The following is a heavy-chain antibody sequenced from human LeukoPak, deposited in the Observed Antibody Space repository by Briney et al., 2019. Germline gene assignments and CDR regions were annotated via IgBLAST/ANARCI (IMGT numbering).Heavy chain of an antibody. V-gene: IGHV3-23*01. Sequence: PGGSLRLSCAASGFTFSSYAISWVRQAPGKGLEWVSYISGSGGSTYYADSVKGRFTISRDNSKNTLYLQMNSLRAEDTAVYYCAKARCSGGSCYRKAFDYWGQGTLVTVSS. CDR1: GFTFSSYA. D-gene: IGHD2-15*01. CDR2: ISGSGGST. J-gene: IGHJ4*02. CDR3: AKARCSGGSCYRKAFDY.